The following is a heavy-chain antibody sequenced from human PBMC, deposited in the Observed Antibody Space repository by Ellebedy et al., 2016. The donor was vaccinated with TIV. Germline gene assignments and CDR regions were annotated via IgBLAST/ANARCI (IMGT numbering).Heavy chain of an antibody. D-gene: IGHD5-18*01. V-gene: IGHV3-53*01. J-gene: IGHJ5*02. CDR2: IYSGGST. Sequence: PGGSLRLSCAASGFTFSSYAMHWVRQAPGKGLEWVAVIYSGGSTYYADSVKGRFTISRDNSKNTLYLQMNSLRAEDTAVYYCARKYIYGLAWGQGTLVTVSS. CDR1: GFTFSSYA. CDR3: ARKYIYGLA.